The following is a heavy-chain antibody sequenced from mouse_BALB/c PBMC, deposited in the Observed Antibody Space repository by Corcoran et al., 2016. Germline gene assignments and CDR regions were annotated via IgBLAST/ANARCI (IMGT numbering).Heavy chain of an antibody. J-gene: IGHJ4*01. CDR2: INTNTGEP. CDR1: GYTFTHYG. V-gene: IGHV9-3-1*01. Sequence: QIQLVQSGPALKEPGETVKISCKASGYTFTHYGMNWVKQAPGKGLKWMGWINTNTGEPTYADDFKGRFAFSLETSASTAYLQINNLKNEDTATYFCAREPRAMDYWGQGTSVTVSS. CDR3: AREPRAMDY.